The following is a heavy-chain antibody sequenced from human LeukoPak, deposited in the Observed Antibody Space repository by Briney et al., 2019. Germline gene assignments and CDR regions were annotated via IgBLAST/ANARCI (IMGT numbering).Heavy chain of an antibody. D-gene: IGHD3-22*01. CDR2: ISSSGGSI. V-gene: IGHV3-11*01. J-gene: IGHJ5*02. CDR1: GFSFSDYY. Sequence: GGSLRLSCAASGFSFSDYYMSWIRQAPGKGLEWVSYISSSGGSISYADSVKGRFTISRDNAKNSLYLQMNGLRADDTAVYYCARERDDGTGYYYLNWFDPWGQGTLVTVSS. CDR3: ARERDDGTGYYYLNWFDP.